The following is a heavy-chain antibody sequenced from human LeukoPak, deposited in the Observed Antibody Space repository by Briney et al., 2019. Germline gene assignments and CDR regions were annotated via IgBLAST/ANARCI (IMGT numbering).Heavy chain of an antibody. Sequence: GSLRLSCAASGFTFSSYSMNWVRQAPGKGLEWVSSISSSSSYIYYADSVKGRFTISRDNAKNSLYLQMNSLRADDTAVYHSARDKDFLFDYWGQGTLVTVSS. CDR2: ISSSSSYI. D-gene: IGHD3-3*01. CDR3: ARDKDFLFDY. J-gene: IGHJ4*02. V-gene: IGHV3-21*01. CDR1: GFTFSSYS.